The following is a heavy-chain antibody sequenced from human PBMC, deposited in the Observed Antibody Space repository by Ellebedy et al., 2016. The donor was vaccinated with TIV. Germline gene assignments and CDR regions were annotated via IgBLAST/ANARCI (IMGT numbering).Heavy chain of an antibody. J-gene: IGHJ4*02. CDR3: ARDVRYCYDSSGYVDY. D-gene: IGHD3-22*01. CDR1: GFIFSSYG. CDR2: ISWNSGSI. V-gene: IGHV3-NL1*01. Sequence: GESLKISCAASGFIFSSYGMHWVRQAPGKGLEWVSGISWNSGSIDYADSVKGRFTISRDNSKNTLHLQMNSLRAEDTAVYYCARDVRYCYDSSGYVDYWGQGTLVTVSS.